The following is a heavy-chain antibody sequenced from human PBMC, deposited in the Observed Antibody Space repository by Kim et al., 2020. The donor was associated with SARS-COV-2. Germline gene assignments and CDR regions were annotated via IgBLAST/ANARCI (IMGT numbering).Heavy chain of an antibody. D-gene: IGHD3-16*01. V-gene: IGHV3-23*01. J-gene: IGHJ6*02. CDR2: T. CDR3: ARGRDYYGMDV. Sequence: TYYADSVKGRFTISRDNSKNMLYLQMNSLRDEDTAVYYCARGRDYYGMDVWGQGTTVPVSS.